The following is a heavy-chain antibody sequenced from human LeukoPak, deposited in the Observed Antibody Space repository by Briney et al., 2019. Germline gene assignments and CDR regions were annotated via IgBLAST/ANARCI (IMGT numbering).Heavy chain of an antibody. CDR1: GFTFDDYA. CDR3: AKGSSFDY. CDR2: ISWNSGSI. D-gene: IGHD6-13*01. Sequence: GGSLRLSCAASGFTFDDYAMHWVRQTPGKGLEWVSGISWNSGSIGYADSVKGRFTISRDNAKNSLYLQMNSLSAEDMALYYCAKGSSFDYWGQGTLVTVSS. V-gene: IGHV3-9*03. J-gene: IGHJ4*02.